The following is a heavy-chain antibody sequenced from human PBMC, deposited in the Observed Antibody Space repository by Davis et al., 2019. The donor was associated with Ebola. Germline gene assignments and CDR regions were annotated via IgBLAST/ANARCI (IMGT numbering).Heavy chain of an antibody. CDR1: GGSISSSSYY. CDR2: IYYSGST. CDR3: ARWAETYYYDSSGYYGMLYYFDY. Sequence: MPSETLSLTCTVSGGSISSSSYYWGWIRQPPGKGLEWIGSIYYSGSTYYNPSLKSRVTISVDTSKNQFSLKLSSVTAADTAVYYCARWAETYYYDSSGYYGMLYYFDYWGQGTLVTVSS. J-gene: IGHJ4*02. D-gene: IGHD3-22*01. V-gene: IGHV4-39*01.